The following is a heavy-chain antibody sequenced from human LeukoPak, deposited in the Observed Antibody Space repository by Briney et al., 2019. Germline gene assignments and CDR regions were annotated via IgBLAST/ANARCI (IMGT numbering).Heavy chain of an antibody. Sequence: GGSLRLSCAASGFTFSNYGMHWVRQAPGKGLEWVAVIWYDGSDKYYGDSVKGRFTISRDNSKNTLYLQMNSLRAEDTAVYYCARVSGTISSFDYWGQGTLVTVSS. CDR3: ARVSGTISSFDY. CDR2: IWYDGSDK. CDR1: GFTFSNYG. D-gene: IGHD3-3*01. J-gene: IGHJ4*02. V-gene: IGHV3-33*01.